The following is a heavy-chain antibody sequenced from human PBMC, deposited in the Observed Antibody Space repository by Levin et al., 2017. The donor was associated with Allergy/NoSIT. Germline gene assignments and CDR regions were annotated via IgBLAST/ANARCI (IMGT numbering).Heavy chain of an antibody. Sequence: LSLTCAASGFTFSSYAMSWVRQAPGKGLEWVSEISGSGGSTHYADSVKGRFTISRDNSKNTLFLQMNSLRVEDTAEYYCAKGYSSTWSSLFDPWGQGTLVTVSS. CDR1: GFTFSSYA. J-gene: IGHJ5*02. CDR3: AKGYSSTWSSLFDP. D-gene: IGHD6-13*01. V-gene: IGHV3-23*01. CDR2: ISGSGGST.